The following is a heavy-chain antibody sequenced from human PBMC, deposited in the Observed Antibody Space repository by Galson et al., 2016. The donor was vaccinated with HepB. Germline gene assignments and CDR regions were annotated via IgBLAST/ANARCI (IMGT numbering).Heavy chain of an antibody. D-gene: IGHD4-11*01. J-gene: IGHJ4*02. CDR1: GFTFTDYP. Sequence: SLRLSCATSGFTFTDYPMTWVRQAPGKGLEWVAAISTSGGSTDYADSVRGRFTISRDNSKNMLYLQMNSLRAEGSALYYCAKGTTRLGDNWGQGTLVTVSS. V-gene: IGHV3-23*01. CDR2: ISTSGGST. CDR3: AKGTTRLGDN.